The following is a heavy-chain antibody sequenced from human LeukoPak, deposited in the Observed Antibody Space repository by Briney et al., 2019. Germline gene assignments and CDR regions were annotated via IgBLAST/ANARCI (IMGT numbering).Heavy chain of an antibody. V-gene: IGHV4-59*01. Sequence: SETLSLTCTVSGASISTYSWTWIRQTPGKGLECIGYTYYSGGINYNPSLKSRVTISLDTPKNQLSLKLTSVTAADTAVYYRARGGAVAGLLRAFDIWGQGTMVTVSS. J-gene: IGHJ3*02. D-gene: IGHD6-19*01. CDR2: TYYSGGI. CDR3: ARGGAVAGLLRAFDI. CDR1: GASISTYS.